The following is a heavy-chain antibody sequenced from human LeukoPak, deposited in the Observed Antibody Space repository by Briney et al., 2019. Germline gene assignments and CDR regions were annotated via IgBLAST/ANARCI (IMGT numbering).Heavy chain of an antibody. V-gene: IGHV3-49*03. CDR3: TRDRGAYNLYDY. Sequence: LSLTCAVYGGSFSGYYWSWIRQAPGKGLEWVGFIRSKAYGETADYAASVKGRFTISRDDSKAIAYLQMNSLKTEDTAVYHCTRDRGAYNLYDYWGQGTLVTVSS. CDR2: IRSKAYGETA. D-gene: IGHD1-1*01. J-gene: IGHJ4*02. CDR1: GGSFSGYY.